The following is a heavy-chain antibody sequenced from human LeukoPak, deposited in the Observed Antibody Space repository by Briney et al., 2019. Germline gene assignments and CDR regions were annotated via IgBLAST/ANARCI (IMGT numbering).Heavy chain of an antibody. CDR1: GYTFNIYG. CDR2: ISTYNGNT. J-gene: IGHJ4*02. D-gene: IGHD4-17*01. CDR3: ARERHGDYID. V-gene: IGHV1-18*01. Sequence: GASVKVSCKASGYTFNIYGIIWVRQAPGQGLEWMGWISTYNGNTNYAQKLQGRVTMTTDTSTSTAYMELRSLRSDDTAVYYCARERHGDYIDWGQGTLVTVSS.